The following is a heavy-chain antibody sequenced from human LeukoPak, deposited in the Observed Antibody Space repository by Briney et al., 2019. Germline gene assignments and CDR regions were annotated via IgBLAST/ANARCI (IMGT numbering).Heavy chain of an antibody. CDR2: ISSSGSTI. D-gene: IGHD3-10*02. V-gene: IGHV3-11*04. CDR1: GFTFSDYY. CDR3: ARDGNYVRNKAFDI. J-gene: IGHJ3*02. Sequence: GGSLRLSCAASGFTFSDYYMSWIRQAPGKGLEWVSYISSSGSTIYYADSVKGRFTISRDNAKNSLYLQMNSLRAEDTAVYYCARDGNYVRNKAFDIWGQGTMVTVSS.